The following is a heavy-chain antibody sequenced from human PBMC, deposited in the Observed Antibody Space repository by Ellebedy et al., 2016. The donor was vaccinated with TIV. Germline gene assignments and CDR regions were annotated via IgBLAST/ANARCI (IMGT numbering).Heavy chain of an antibody. CDR1: GFTFSSHW. Sequence: GESLKISCAASGFTFSSHWMSWVRQAPGKGLEWASSITESGGNTYYADSVKGRFTISRDNSTDTLYLQMNSLRAEDTAIYYCARDPVGVGPAFDVWGQGTMVTVSS. CDR3: ARDPVGVGPAFDV. V-gene: IGHV3-23*01. J-gene: IGHJ3*01. D-gene: IGHD4-23*01. CDR2: ITESGGNT.